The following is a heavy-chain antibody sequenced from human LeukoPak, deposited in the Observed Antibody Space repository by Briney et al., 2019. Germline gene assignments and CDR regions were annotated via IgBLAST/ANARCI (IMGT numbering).Heavy chain of an antibody. CDR1: GYTFTSYD. D-gene: IGHD4-17*01. V-gene: IGHV1-8*01. CDR2: MNPNSGNT. Sequence: GASVKVSCKASGYTFTSYDINWVRQATGQGLEWMGWMNPNSGNTGYAQKFQGRVTMTRDTSTSTVYMELSSLRSEDTAVYYCARDYGDYYNWFDPWGQGTLVTVSS. CDR3: ARDYGDYYNWFDP. J-gene: IGHJ5*02.